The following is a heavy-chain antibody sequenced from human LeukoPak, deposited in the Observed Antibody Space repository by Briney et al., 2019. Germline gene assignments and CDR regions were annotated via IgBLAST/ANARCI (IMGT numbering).Heavy chain of an antibody. CDR2: ISSSSSYI. V-gene: IGHV3-21*01. CDR1: GFTFSSYS. D-gene: IGHD3-22*01. Sequence: GGSLRLSCAASGFTFSSYSMNWVRQAPGKGLEWVSSISSSSSYIYHADSVKGRFTISRDNAKNSLYLQMNSLRAEDTAVYYCARGWDYYDSSGYYYNWFDPWGQGTLVTVSS. CDR3: ARGWDYYDSSGYYYNWFDP. J-gene: IGHJ5*02.